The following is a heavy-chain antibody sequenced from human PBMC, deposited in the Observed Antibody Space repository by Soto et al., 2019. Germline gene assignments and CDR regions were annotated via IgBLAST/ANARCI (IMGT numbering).Heavy chain of an antibody. Sequence: SETLSLTCTVSGGSVSSGNYYWSWIRQPPGKGLEWIGYIYYSGSTNYNPSLKSRVTISVDTSKNQFSLKLSSVTAADTAMYYCARDHLRPGSSGAHYYYDGLYVWGQGTTVTGSS. V-gene: IGHV4-61*01. CDR3: ARDHLRPGSSGAHYYYDGLYV. CDR1: GGSVSSGNYY. D-gene: IGHD6-13*01. J-gene: IGHJ6*02. CDR2: IYYSGST.